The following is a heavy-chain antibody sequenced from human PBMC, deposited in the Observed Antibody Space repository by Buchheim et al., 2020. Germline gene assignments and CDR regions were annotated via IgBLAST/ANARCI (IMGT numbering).Heavy chain of an antibody. CDR1: GGTFSSYA. Sequence: QVQLVQSGAEVKKPGSSVKVSCKASGGTFSSYAISWVRQAPGQGLEWMGRIIPILGIANYAQKFQGRVTITADKSTSTAYMELISLRSEDTAVYYCARESDPAVFDSSGYCYHWFDPWGQGTL. V-gene: IGHV1-69*04. D-gene: IGHD3-22*01. J-gene: IGHJ5*02. CDR3: ARESDPAVFDSSGYCYHWFDP. CDR2: IIPILGIA.